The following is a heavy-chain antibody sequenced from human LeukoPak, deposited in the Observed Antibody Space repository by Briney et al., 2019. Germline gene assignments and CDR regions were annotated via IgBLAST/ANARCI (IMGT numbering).Heavy chain of an antibody. V-gene: IGHV1-69*04. CDR1: GGTFSSYA. Sequence: SVKVSCKASGGTFSSYAISWVRQAPGQGLEWMGRIIPMFGIANYAQKFQDRVTITADKSTSAAYMELSSLRSEDTAIYYCARDLDYWGQGTLVTVSS. CDR2: IIPMFGIA. J-gene: IGHJ4*02. CDR3: ARDLDY.